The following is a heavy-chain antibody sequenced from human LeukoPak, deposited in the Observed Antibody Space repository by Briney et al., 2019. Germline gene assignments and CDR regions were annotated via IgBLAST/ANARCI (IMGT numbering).Heavy chain of an antibody. Sequence: ASVKVSCKVSGYTLTELSMHWVRQAPGKGLEWMGGFDPEDGETIYAQKFQGRVTMTEDTFTDTAYMELSSLRSEDTAVYYCATGGKLGMRPYYYYMDVWGKGTTVTVSS. D-gene: IGHD7-27*01. CDR1: GYTLTELS. J-gene: IGHJ6*03. CDR2: FDPEDGET. CDR3: ATGGKLGMRPYYYYMDV. V-gene: IGHV1-24*01.